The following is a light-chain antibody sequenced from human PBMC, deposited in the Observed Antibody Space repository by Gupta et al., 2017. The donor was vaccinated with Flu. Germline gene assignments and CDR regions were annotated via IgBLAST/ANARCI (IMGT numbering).Light chain of an antibody. CDR1: QSISSY. V-gene: IGKV1-39*01. J-gene: IGKJ2*01. CDR2: AAS. Sequence: DIQMTQSPSSLSASVGDRVSITCRASQSISSYLNWYQQKPGKAPQLLIYAASSLQSGVPSRFSGSGSGTEFTLTISRLQPEDFATYYCQQSDRTPRTFGQGTKLEIK. CDR3: QQSDRTPRT.